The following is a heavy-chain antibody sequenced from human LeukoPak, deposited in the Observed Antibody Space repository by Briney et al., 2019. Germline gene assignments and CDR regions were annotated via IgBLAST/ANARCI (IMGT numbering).Heavy chain of an antibody. CDR3: ARADSSGWYYFDY. D-gene: IGHD6-19*01. J-gene: IGHJ4*02. CDR1: GGSISSYY. Sequence: SGTLSLTCTVSGGSISSYYWSWIRQPPGKGLEWIGYIYYSGSTNYNPSLKSRVTISVDTSKNQFSLKLSSVTAADTAVYYCARADSSGWYYFDYWGQGTLVTVSS. CDR2: IYYSGST. V-gene: IGHV4-59*01.